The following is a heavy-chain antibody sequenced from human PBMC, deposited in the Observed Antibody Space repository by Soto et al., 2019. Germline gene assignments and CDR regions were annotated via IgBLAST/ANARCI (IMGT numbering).Heavy chain of an antibody. D-gene: IGHD3-16*01. CDR3: ARGGRRNWFGP. CDR2: IYPSDSDT. V-gene: IGHV5-51*01. J-gene: IGHJ5*02. CDR1: GYSFPSYW. Sequence: PGESLKISCKASGYSFPSYWIGWVRQMPGKGLEWMGIIYPSDSDTRYSPSFEGHVTFSVDKSINTAYLQWRSLKASDSAVYYCARGGRRNWFGPWGQGTRVTVSS.